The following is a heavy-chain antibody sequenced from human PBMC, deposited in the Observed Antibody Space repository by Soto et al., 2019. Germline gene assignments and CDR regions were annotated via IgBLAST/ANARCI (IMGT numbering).Heavy chain of an antibody. V-gene: IGHV4-34*01. J-gene: IGHJ5*02. D-gene: IGHD3-22*01. CDR2: IKHSGST. CDR3: ARKYSSGYCNWFDP. Sequence: AXETLSLTCAVYGESFRGSYWSWIRQPPGKGLEWIGEIKHSGSTNYNPSPKSRVTISVDTSKNQFSLKLISVTAADTAVYYCARKYSSGYCNWFDPWGQGTLVTVSS. CDR1: GESFRGSY.